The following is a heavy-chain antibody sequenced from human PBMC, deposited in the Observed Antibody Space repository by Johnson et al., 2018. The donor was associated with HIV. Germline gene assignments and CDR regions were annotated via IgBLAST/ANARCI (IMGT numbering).Heavy chain of an antibody. D-gene: IGHD3-22*01. Sequence: EQLVESGGGLVQPGRSLRLSCTASGFTFGDYAMSWVRQAPGKGLEWVGFIRSKAYSGTAEYAASVKGRFTISRDDSKSIAYLQMNSLRAEDTAVYYCARVSKYYDSIRGAFDIWGQGTMVTVSS. CDR2: IRSKAYSGTA. J-gene: IGHJ3*02. V-gene: IGHV3-49*04. CDR3: ARVSKYYDSIRGAFDI. CDR1: GFTFGDYA.